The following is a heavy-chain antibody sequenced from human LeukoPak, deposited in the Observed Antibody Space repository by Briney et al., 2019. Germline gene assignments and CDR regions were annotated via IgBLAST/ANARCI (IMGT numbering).Heavy chain of an antibody. CDR1: GFTFSNYW. J-gene: IGHJ5*02. D-gene: IGHD3-10*01. CDR2: INSDGSDT. V-gene: IGHV3-74*01. Sequence: GGSLRLSCAASGFTFSNYWMHWVRRAPGQGLVWVSRINSDGSDTSSVGSVKGRFTISRDNAKNTVHLQMNSLRAEDTAVYYCASLLARGLNWFDPWGQGTLVTVSS. CDR3: ASLLARGLNWFDP.